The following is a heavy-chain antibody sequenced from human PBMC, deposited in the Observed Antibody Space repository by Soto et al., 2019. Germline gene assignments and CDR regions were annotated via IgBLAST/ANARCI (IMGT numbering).Heavy chain of an antibody. D-gene: IGHD6-13*01. CDR2: INHSGST. CDR3: ARGLAAAFYYYYYYGMDV. J-gene: IGHJ6*02. Sequence: SETLSLTCAFYGGSFTGYHWSWIRQPPGEWLEWIGEINHSGSTNYNPSLKSRVTISVDTSKNRFSLKLSSVTAADTAVYYCARGLAAAFYYYYYYGMDVWGQGTTVT. CDR1: GGSFTGYH. V-gene: IGHV4-34*01.